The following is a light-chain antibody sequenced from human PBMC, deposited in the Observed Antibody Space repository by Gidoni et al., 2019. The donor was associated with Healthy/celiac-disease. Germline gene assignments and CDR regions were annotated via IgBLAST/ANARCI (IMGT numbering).Light chain of an antibody. CDR2: AAS. V-gene: IGKV1-39*01. Sequence: DIQMTPSPSSLSASVGDRVTITCRASQSISSYLNWYQQKPGKAPKLLSYAASSLQSGVPSRFSGSGSGTDFTLTISSLQPEDFATYYCQQSYSTPQTFGQXTKVEIK. CDR1: QSISSY. CDR3: QQSYSTPQT. J-gene: IGKJ1*01.